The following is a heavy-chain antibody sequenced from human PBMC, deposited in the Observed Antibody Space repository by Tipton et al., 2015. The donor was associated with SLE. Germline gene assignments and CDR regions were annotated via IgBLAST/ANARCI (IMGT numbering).Heavy chain of an antibody. V-gene: IGHV3-74*01. CDR3: AKDRGNGSFSYYYYMDV. CDR1: GLSFSSYR. CDR2: INSDGRST. J-gene: IGHJ6*03. D-gene: IGHD1-26*01. Sequence: SLRLSCAASGLSFSSYRMHWVRQAPGKGLVWVSGINSDGRSTTYADSVKGRFTISRDNAKNSLYLQMNNLRAEDTALYYCAKDRGNGSFSYYYYMDVWGKGTTVTVSS.